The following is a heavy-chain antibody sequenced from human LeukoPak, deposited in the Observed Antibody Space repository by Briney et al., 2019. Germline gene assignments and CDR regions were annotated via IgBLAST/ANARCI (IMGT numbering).Heavy chain of an antibody. CDR2: VWYDGSNK. Sequence: PGGSLRLSCAASGFTFKNYGIHWVRQAPGKGLEWVAIVWYDGSNKFYADSVKGRFTISRDNSKNTVYLHMNSLRAEDTAVYYCASKEVGGTPFEYWGQGTLVTVSS. CDR3: ASKEVGGTPFEY. CDR1: GFTFKNYG. D-gene: IGHD1-26*01. V-gene: IGHV3-33*01. J-gene: IGHJ4*02.